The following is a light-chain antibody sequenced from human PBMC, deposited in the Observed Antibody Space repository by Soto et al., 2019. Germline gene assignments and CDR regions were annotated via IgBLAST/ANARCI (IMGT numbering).Light chain of an antibody. CDR2: VPS. J-gene: IGKJ1*01. Sequence: EIVLTQSPGTLSLSPGERASLSCRASQRVSSNYLAWFQQKPGQAPRLLISVPSSRATGIPDRFSGSGSGTDFTLTINRLEPEDFAVYYCQQYGTSPKTFGQGTKVDI. CDR1: QRVSSNY. V-gene: IGKV3-20*01. CDR3: QQYGTSPKT.